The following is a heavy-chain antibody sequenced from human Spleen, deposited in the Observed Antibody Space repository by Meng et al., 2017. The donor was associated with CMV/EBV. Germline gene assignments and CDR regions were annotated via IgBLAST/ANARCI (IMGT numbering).Heavy chain of an antibody. CDR1: GYTFTSYG. CDR3: ARAEEEYCSGGSCPNFDF. Sequence: QVQSVESGDDGKKPGASVKVSCKASGYTFTSYGISWVRQAPGQGLEWMGGIIPIFGTANYAQKLQGRVTMTTDTSTSTAYMELRSLRSDDTAVYYCARAEEEYCSGGSCPNFDFWGQGTLVTASS. CDR2: IIPIFGTA. J-gene: IGHJ4*02. D-gene: IGHD2-15*01. V-gene: IGHV1-18*01.